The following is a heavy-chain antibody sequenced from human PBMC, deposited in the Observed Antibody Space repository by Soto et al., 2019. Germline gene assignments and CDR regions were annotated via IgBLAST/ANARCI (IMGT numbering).Heavy chain of an antibody. CDR1: GFTFSSYG. V-gene: IGHV3-30*03. CDR2: ISYDGSNK. D-gene: IGHD3-3*01. CDR3: ALGGFWSGYYVPYYGMDV. J-gene: IGHJ6*02. Sequence: PGGSLRLSCAASGFTFSSYGMHWVRQAPGKGLEWVAVISYDGSNKYYADSVKGRFTISRDNSKNTLYLQMNSLRAEDTAVYYCALGGFWSGYYVPYYGMDVWGQGTTVTVSS.